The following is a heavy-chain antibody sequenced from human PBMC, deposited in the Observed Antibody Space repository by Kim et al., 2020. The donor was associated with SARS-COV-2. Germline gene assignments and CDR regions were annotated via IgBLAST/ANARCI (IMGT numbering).Heavy chain of an antibody. Sequence: GGSLRLSCAASGFTFSSYGMHWVRQAPGKGLEWVAVIWYDGSNKYYADSVKGRFTISRDNSKNTLYLQMNSLRAEDTAVYYCAKDRGSSGWYGMDVWGQGTTVTVSS. V-gene: IGHV3-33*06. D-gene: IGHD6-19*01. CDR2: IWYDGSNK. CDR3: AKDRGSSGWYGMDV. CDR1: GFTFSSYG. J-gene: IGHJ6*02.